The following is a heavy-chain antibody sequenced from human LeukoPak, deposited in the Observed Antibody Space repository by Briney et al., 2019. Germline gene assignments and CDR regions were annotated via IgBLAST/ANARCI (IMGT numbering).Heavy chain of an antibody. CDR3: ARGLESSSWYYYYYGMDV. Sequence: ASVKVSCKASGYTFTGYYMYWVRQAPGQGLEWMGWINPNSGGTNYAQKFQRRVTITRDTSISTAYMELSRLRSDDTAVYYCARGLESSSWYYYYYGMDVWGQGTTVTVSS. CDR2: INPNSGGT. V-gene: IGHV1-2*02. CDR1: GYTFTGYY. D-gene: IGHD6-13*01. J-gene: IGHJ6*02.